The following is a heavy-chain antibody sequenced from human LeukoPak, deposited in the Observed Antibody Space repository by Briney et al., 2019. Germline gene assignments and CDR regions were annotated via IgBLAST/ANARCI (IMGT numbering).Heavy chain of an antibody. CDR1: GYTFTRYY. J-gene: IGHJ4*02. CDR3: TRGGYGGPRVAFDY. CDR2: ISPSGAST. V-gene: IGHV1-46*01. D-gene: IGHD1-1*01. Sequence: ASVRVSCKASGYTFTRYYMHWVRQAPGQGLEWMGIISPSGASTSYAQKFQGRVTMTRDTSTSTVYMELSSLRSEDTAVYYCTRGGYGGPRVAFDYWGQGTLVTVSS.